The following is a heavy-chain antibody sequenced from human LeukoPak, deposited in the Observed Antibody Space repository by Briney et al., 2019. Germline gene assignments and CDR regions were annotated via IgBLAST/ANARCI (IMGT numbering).Heavy chain of an antibody. CDR1: GFTLSSLG. D-gene: IGHD2-2*01. V-gene: IGHV3-48*01. CDR3: ARIRWGRGYAQLDY. J-gene: IGHJ4*02. Sequence: PGGSLRLSRAASGFTLSSLGMNWVRQAPGKGLEWVSYISSSTTTIYYADSVKGRFTISRDNAKNSLSLQMNSLRAEDTAVYYCARIRWGRGYAQLDYWGGGTLVTVSS. CDR2: ISSSTTTI.